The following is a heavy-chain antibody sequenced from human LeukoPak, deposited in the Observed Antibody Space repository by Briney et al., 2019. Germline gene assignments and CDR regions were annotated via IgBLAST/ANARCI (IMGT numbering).Heavy chain of an antibody. D-gene: IGHD1-26*01. CDR3: ARVEGATLVYYGMDV. V-gene: IGHV1-18*01. CDR2: ISAYNGNT. Sequence: ASVKVSCKASGYTFTSYGISWVRQAPGQGLEWMGWISAYNGNTNYAQELQGRVTMTTDTSTSTAYMELRSLRSDDTAVYYCARVEGATLVYYGMDVWGQGTTVTVSS. CDR1: GYTFTSYG. J-gene: IGHJ6*02.